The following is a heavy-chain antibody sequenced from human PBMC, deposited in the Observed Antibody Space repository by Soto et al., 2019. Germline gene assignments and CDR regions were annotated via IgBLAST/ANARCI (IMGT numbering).Heavy chain of an antibody. CDR1: GFTFSNAW. D-gene: IGHD2-8*02. CDR2: IKSKTDGGTTT. V-gene: IGHV3-15*01. CDR3: TTDGRTTGFEY. J-gene: IGHJ4*02. Sequence: GGSLRLSCATSGFTFSNAWMSWVRQAPGKGLEWVGRIKSKTDGGTTTDYAAPVKDRFTISRDDSKSTLFLQMNRLKTEDTAVYYCTTDGRTTGFEYWGQGTQVTVSS.